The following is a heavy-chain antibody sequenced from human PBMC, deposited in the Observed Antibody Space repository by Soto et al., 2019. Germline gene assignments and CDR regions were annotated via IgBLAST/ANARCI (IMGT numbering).Heavy chain of an antibody. CDR3: ARDLTVESTTDYFDY. CDR1: VVTFKIYS. J-gene: IGHJ4*02. V-gene: IGHV3-21*01. Sequence: AGAMGISNASSVVTFKIYSMDWVRQDQGKGLEWVASISSSSRYIYYADSLKGRFTVSRDNAKNSLYLQMNSLRAEDTAMYYCARDLTVESTTDYFDYWGQGSLVTIFS. CDR2: ISSSSRYI. D-gene: IGHD1-1*01.